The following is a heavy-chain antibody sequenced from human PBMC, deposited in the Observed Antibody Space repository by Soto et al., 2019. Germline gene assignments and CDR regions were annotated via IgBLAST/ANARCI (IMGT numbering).Heavy chain of an antibody. CDR2: IYYSGST. CDR3: GRQQLTFSVDY. V-gene: IGHV4-31*03. J-gene: IGHJ4*02. D-gene: IGHD6-13*01. CDR1: GGSISSDGYY. Sequence: QVQLQESGPGLVKPSQTLSLTCTVSGGSISSDGYYWSWIRQHPGKGLEWIGYIYYSGSTYYKSSLKNRVTISVDTSKNQFSLKVSSVTAADTAVYYCGRQQLTFSVDYWGQGTLVTVSS.